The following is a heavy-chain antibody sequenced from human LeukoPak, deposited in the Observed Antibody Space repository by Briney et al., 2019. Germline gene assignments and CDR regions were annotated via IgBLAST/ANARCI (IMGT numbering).Heavy chain of an antibody. CDR3: AARYYDFWSGYYTGDY. D-gene: IGHD3-3*01. J-gene: IGHJ4*02. CDR2: INHSGST. V-gene: IGHV4-34*01. CDR1: GGSFSGYY. Sequence: SETLSLTCAVYGGSFSGYYWSWIRQPPGKGLEWIGEINHSGSTNYNPSLKSRVTISVDTSKNQFSPKLSSVTAADTAVYYCAARYYDFWSGYYTGDYWGQGTLVTVSS.